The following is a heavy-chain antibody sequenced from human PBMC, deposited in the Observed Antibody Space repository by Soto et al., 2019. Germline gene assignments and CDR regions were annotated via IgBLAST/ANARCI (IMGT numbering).Heavy chain of an antibody. V-gene: IGHV3-23*01. CDR3: ANELVDFWSSYDHYYYYYYMDV. J-gene: IGHJ6*03. Sequence: EVQLLESGGGLVQPGGSLRLSCAASGFTVSSYAMSWVRQAPGKGLEWVSALSGSGGSTYYADSVKGRFTISSDNSKNTLNLKMNNLRAEDTAGYYCANELVDFWSSYDHYYYYYYMDVWGKGTPVTVSS. D-gene: IGHD3-3*01. CDR1: GFTVSSYA. CDR2: LSGSGGST.